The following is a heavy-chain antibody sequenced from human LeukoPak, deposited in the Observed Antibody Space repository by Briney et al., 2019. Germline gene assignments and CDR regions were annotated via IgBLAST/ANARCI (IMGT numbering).Heavy chain of an antibody. D-gene: IGHD3-10*01. V-gene: IGHV3-7*01. Sequence: PGGSLRLSCAASGFTFSSYWMSWVRQAPGKGLEWVANIKQDGSEKYYVDSVKGRFTISRDNAKNSLYLQMNSLRAEDTAVYYCAGSGSRGERLFDYWGQGTLVTVSS. J-gene: IGHJ4*02. CDR1: GFTFSSYW. CDR2: IKQDGSEK. CDR3: AGSGSRGERLFDY.